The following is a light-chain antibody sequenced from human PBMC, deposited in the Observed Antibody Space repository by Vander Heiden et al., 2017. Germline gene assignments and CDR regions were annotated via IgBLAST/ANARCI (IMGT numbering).Light chain of an antibody. V-gene: IGKV3-20*01. J-gene: IGKJ2*01. CDR3: QQYGSSPPYT. CDR2: GAS. Sequence: EIVFTQSPGTLSFSPGERATLSCRASQSVSSIYLALSQQKPGPAPRLLIHGASSSATGIPDRFSGSGSGTDFTLTISRLGPEDFAVYYCQQYGSSPPYTFGQGTKLEIK. CDR1: QSVSSIY.